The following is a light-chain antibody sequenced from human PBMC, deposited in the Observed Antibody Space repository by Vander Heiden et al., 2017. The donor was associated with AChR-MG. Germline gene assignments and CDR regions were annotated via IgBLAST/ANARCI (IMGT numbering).Light chain of an antibody. CDR3: QAYEYTNHGV. J-gene: IGLJ2*01. Sequence: FVLTQYHSGSASPGKTVTISCTRGGGGIARTHVQWYQQHPARAPTTVMFEDNNRPSGVPDRFSGSIDSSTSSASLIISGLKTEDEADYYCQAYEYTNHGVFGGGTKLTVL. CDR2: EDN. CDR1: GGGIARTH. V-gene: IGLV6-57*03.